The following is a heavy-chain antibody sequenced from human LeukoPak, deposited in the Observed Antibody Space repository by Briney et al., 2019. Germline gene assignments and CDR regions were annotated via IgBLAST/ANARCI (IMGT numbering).Heavy chain of an antibody. CDR3: ARLEEYSSSDY. D-gene: IGHD6-6*01. J-gene: IGHJ4*02. V-gene: IGHV1-69*13. CDR1: GGTFSSYA. CDR2: IIPIFGTA. Sequence: ASAKVSCKASGGTFSSYAISWVRQAPGQGLEWMGGIIPIFGTANYAQKFQGRVTITADESTSTAYMELSSLRSEDTAVYYCARLEEYSSSDYWGQGTLVTVSS.